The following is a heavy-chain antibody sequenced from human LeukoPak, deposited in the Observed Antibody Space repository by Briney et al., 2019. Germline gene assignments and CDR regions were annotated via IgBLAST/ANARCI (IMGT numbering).Heavy chain of an antibody. CDR3: STDSARSY. Sequence: GGSLRLSCAASGFTFSNYGMNWVRQAPGKGLEWVSGITGNGGTTYYADSVKGRFTISRDNSKNMLYLQMNSLKTEDTAVYYCSTDSARSYWGQGTLVTVSS. J-gene: IGHJ4*02. CDR2: ITGNGGTT. CDR1: GFTFSNYG. V-gene: IGHV3-23*01.